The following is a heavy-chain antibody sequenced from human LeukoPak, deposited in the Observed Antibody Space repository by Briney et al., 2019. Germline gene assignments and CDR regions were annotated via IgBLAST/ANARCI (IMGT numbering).Heavy chain of an antibody. CDR1: GFTFSSFP. D-gene: IGHD1-1*01. CDR3: AKASRAGTTGYFDY. Sequence: GGPLSLPWAASGFTFSSFPMSWVPKAPGKGLDWASAISGSGGSTYYADSVKGRFTISRDNSKNTLYLQMNSLRAEDTAVYNCAKASRAGTTGYFDYWGQGTLVTVSS. J-gene: IGHJ4*02. CDR2: ISGSGGST. V-gene: IGHV3-23*01.